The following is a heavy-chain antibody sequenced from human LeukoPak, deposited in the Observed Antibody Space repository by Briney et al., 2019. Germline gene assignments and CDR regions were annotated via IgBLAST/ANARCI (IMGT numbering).Heavy chain of an antibody. CDR2: ISSSSRYI. Sequence: GGSLRLSCAASGFTFSSYSMNWVRQAPGKGLEWVASISSSSRYIYYADSVKGRFTISRDNAKNSLYLQMNSPRAEDTAVYYCVRGRERVAATNNWFDPWGQGTLVTVSS. J-gene: IGHJ5*02. CDR3: VRGRERVAATNNWFDP. D-gene: IGHD2-15*01. CDR1: GFTFSSYS. V-gene: IGHV3-21*01.